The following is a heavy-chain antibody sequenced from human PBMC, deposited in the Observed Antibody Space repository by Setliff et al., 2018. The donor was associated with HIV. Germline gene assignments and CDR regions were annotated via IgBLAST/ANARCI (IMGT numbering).Heavy chain of an antibody. D-gene: IGHD2-2*01. CDR2: IYYSGST. V-gene: IGHV4-59*11. CDR1: GGSISGHY. CDR3: AREDASGNHAFDF. Sequence: LSLTCTVPGGSISGHYWSWIRQPPGMGLEWVGYIYYSGSTYSNPSLMSRATMSVDTSKNQFSLELRSVTVADTAVYFCAREDASGNHAFDFWGQGKMVTVSS. J-gene: IGHJ3*01.